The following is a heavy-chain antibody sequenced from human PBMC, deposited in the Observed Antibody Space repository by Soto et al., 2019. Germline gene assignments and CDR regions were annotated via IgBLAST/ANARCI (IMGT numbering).Heavy chain of an antibody. CDR3: AKDPPTTGTTFDY. V-gene: IGHV3-23*01. Sequence: GGSLRLSCAASGFTFSSFAMSWDRQAPGKGLEWVSTINKSGGSTYYADSVKGRFTISRDNSKNMLFLQINGLRAEDTAVYYCAKDPPTTGTTFDYWGRGTLVTVSS. J-gene: IGHJ4*02. CDR1: GFTFSSFA. CDR2: INKSGGST. D-gene: IGHD1-1*01.